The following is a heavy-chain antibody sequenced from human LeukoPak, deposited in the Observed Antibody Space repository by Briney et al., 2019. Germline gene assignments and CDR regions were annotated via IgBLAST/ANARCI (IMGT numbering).Heavy chain of an antibody. D-gene: IGHD3-10*01. J-gene: IGHJ4*02. CDR3: ASGRVRGKIDY. V-gene: IGHV4-39*01. Sequence: SETLSLTCTVSGGSISGYYWGWIRQPPGKGLEWIGSIYYSGSTYYNPSLKSRVTISVDTSKNQFSLKLSSVTAADTAVYYCASGRVRGKIDYWGQGTLVTVSS. CDR1: GGSISGYY. CDR2: IYYSGST.